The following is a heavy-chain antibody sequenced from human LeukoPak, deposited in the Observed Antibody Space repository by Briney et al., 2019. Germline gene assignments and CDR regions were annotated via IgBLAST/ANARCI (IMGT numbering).Heavy chain of an antibody. D-gene: IGHD5-24*01. CDR3: ARVGPHRKMATTRYYFDY. V-gene: IGHV1-18*01. Sequence: ASVTVSCKASGYTFTSYGISWVRQAPGQGLEWLGWISTYNGNTHYAQKLQGRVTMTTDTSTTTAYMELRSLRSDDTAVYYCARVGPHRKMATTRYYFDYWGQGTLVTVSS. CDR2: ISTYNGNT. CDR1: GYTFTSYG. J-gene: IGHJ4*02.